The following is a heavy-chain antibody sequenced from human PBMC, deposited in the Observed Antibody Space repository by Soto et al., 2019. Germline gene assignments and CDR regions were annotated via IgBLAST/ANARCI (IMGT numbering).Heavy chain of an antibody. CDR3: ARPHYGDYAFDY. V-gene: IGHV4-59*08. CDR2: IYNSGST. Sequence: QVQLQESGPGLVKPSETLSLTCTVSGGSISSYYWSWIRQPPGKGLGWIGYIYNSGSTNYNPSLNSRVTISVDTSKNQFSLKLRSVTAADTAVYYCARPHYGDYAFDYWGQGTLVTVSS. CDR1: GGSISSYY. J-gene: IGHJ4*02. D-gene: IGHD4-17*01.